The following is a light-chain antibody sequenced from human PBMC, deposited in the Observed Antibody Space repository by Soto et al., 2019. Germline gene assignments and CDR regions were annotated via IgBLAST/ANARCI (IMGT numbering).Light chain of an antibody. Sequence: DVVLPQTPLPSPVTLGQPASISCKSSQSLAYSDGNIYLNWLQQRPVQPPRLLIYKTSNRFSGVPDRFSGSGTGTDFTLKIRKVEAEDVGVYYCVEASLLPHAFGQGTKLEIK. J-gene: IGKJ1*01. CDR3: VEASLLPHA. CDR1: QSLAYSDGNIY. CDR2: KTS. V-gene: IGKV2-24*01.